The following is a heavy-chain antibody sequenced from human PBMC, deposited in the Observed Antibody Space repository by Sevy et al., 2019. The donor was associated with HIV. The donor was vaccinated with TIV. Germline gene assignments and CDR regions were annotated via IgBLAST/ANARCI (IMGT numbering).Heavy chain of an antibody. CDR3: AREGVLFEGVIVSYGMDV. V-gene: IGHV3-30*04. J-gene: IGHJ6*02. CDR2: MSYNGNKK. Sequence: GGSLRLSCAASGFTFNRSPMHWVRQAPGKGLEWVAVMSYNGNKKYNGDSVKGRFTISRDDSITTLYLQMNSLRPEDTAVYYCAREGVLFEGVIVSYGMDVWGQGTTVTVSS. CDR1: GFTFNRSP. D-gene: IGHD3-16*01.